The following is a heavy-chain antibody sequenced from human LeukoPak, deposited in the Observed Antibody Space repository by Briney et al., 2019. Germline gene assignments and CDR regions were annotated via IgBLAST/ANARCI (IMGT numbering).Heavy chain of an antibody. CDR1: GGSISNYY. CDR3: ARVGVTIFGVVTPTLFDY. V-gene: IGHV4-59*01. Sequence: SETLSLTCTVSGGSISNYYWYWMRQPPGKGLEWIAYTYYSGNPNYNPSLKSRATISVDTSKNQFSLKLSSVTAADTAVYYCARVGVTIFGVVTPTLFDYWGQGTLVTVSS. CDR2: TYYSGNP. D-gene: IGHD3-3*01. J-gene: IGHJ4*02.